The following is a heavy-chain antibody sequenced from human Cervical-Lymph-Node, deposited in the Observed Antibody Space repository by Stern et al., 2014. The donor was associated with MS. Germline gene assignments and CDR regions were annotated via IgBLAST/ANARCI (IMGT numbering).Heavy chain of an antibody. CDR2: IDTNTGNP. CDR1: GYTLTSYA. Sequence: QVQLVQSGSELKKPGASVKVSCKASGYTLTSYAINWVRQAPGQGLEWMGWIDTNTGNPTYAQGFTGRFVFSLDTSVSTAYLQITNPKADDTGVYYCARNKYGMDVWGQGTTVTVSS. J-gene: IGHJ6*02. V-gene: IGHV7-4-1*02. CDR3: ARNKYGMDV. D-gene: IGHD1/OR15-1a*01.